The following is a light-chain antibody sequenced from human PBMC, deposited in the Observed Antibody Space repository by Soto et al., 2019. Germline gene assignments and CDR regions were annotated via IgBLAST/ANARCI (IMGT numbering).Light chain of an antibody. Sequence: EIVITHSPATLSVSPGERATLSCRASQSVSSNLAWYQQKPGQAPRLLIYGASTRATGIPARFSGSGSGTEFTLTISSLQSEDFAVYYCRQYNNRPRTFGQGTKVDIK. CDR3: RQYNNRPRT. V-gene: IGKV3-15*01. CDR2: GAS. CDR1: QSVSSN. J-gene: IGKJ1*01.